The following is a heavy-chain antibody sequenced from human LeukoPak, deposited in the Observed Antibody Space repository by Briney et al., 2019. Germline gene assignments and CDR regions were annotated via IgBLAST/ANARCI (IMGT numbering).Heavy chain of an antibody. CDR2: IDQSGST. D-gene: IGHD2-15*01. CDR3: ARAGGGVVDASSPYYYYYMDV. CDR1: VGSFSGYY. J-gene: IGHJ6*03. V-gene: IGHV4-34*01. Sequence: SETLSLTCAVYVGSFSGYYWTWIRQPPGKGLEWIGEIDQSGSTNYNPSLKSRVTISVDTSKKQFSLKLSSVTAADTAVYYCARAGGGVVDASSPYYYYYMDVWGKGTTVTVSS.